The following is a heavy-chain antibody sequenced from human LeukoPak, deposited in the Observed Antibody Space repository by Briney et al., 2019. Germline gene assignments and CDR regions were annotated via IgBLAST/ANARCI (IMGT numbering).Heavy chain of an antibody. CDR1: GFTFNSNY. J-gene: IGHJ1*01. V-gene: IGHV3-11*01. Sequence: GGSLRLSCAASGFTFNSNYMSWVRQAPGKGLQWISFISDSGNTIYYADSVEGRFTISRDNAKNSLYLQMHSLRAEDTAMYYCARSTLPGRSGRTEFFQHWGQGTLVTVSS. CDR2: ISDSGNTI. D-gene: IGHD6-19*01. CDR3: ARSTLPGRSGRTEFFQH.